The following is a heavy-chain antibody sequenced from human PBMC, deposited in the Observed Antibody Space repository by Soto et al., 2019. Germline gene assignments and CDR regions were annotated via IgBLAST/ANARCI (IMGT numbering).Heavy chain of an antibody. CDR1: GYTLTELS. CDR3: ATDRCIGGSCYSPLYGMDV. V-gene: IGHV1-24*01. CDR2: FDPEDGET. Sequence: ASVKVSCKVSGYTLTELSMHWVRQAPGKGLEWMGGFDPEDGETIYAQKFQGRVTMTEDTSSDTAYMELSSLRSEDTAVYYCATDRCIGGSCYSPLYGMDVWGQGSTVTGSS. D-gene: IGHD2-15*01. J-gene: IGHJ6*02.